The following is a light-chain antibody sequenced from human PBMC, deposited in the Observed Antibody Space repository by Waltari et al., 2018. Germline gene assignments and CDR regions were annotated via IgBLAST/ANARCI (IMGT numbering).Light chain of an antibody. V-gene: IGKV3-15*01. CDR2: GAS. Sequence: EIIMTQSPATLSLSPGERATLPCRASQSVTNNLAWYQQKPGQAPRRLIYGASTRATSIPARISGSGSGTEFTLTISSLQSEDFAFYYCQQYNNWPLTFGGGTKVEIK. CDR3: QQYNNWPLT. J-gene: IGKJ4*01. CDR1: QSVTNN.